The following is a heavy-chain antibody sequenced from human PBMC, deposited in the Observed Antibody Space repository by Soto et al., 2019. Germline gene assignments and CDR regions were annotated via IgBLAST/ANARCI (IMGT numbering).Heavy chain of an antibody. J-gene: IGHJ4*02. Sequence: SETLSLTCTVSGGSVSSSSYYWGWVRQPPGKGLEWIGSVYYSGSTYYNPSLKSRVTISVDTSKNQFSLKLSSVTAADTAVYYCARLISNYAVYWGQGTLVTVSS. D-gene: IGHD2-2*01. CDR3: ARLISNYAVY. CDR1: GGSVSSSSYY. CDR2: VYYSGST. V-gene: IGHV4-39*01.